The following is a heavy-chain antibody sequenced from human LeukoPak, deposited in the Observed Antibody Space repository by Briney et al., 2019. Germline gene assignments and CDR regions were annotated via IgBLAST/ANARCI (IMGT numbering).Heavy chain of an antibody. D-gene: IGHD2-15*01. Sequence: SETLSLTCAVYGGSFSGYYWSWIRQPPGKGLEWIGEINHSGSTNYNPSLKSRVTISVDTSKNQFSLKLSSVTAADTAVYYCARGGYCSGGSCYSGLLNYWGQGTLVTVSS. J-gene: IGHJ4*02. V-gene: IGHV4-34*01. CDR1: GGSFSGYY. CDR2: INHSGST. CDR3: ARGGYCSGGSCYSGLLNY.